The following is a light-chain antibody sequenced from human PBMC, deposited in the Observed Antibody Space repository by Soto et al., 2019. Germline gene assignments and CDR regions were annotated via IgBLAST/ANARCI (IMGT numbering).Light chain of an antibody. V-gene: IGLV1-40*01. Sequence: QSVLTQPPSVSGAPGQRVTISCTGSSSNIGAGYDVHWYQQLPATAPKLLIYGNSNRPSGLPDRFSGSKSGTSASLAITGLQAEDESDYYCQYYDSSLSGYVFGTGTKVTVL. CDR3: QYYDSSLSGYV. CDR1: SSNIGAGYD. J-gene: IGLJ1*01. CDR2: GNS.